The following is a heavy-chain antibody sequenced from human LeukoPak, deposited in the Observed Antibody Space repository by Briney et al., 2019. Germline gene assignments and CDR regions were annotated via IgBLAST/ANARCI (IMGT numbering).Heavy chain of an antibody. Sequence: SGTLSLTCAVSGGSISSGDYYWSWIRQPPGKGLEWIGYIYYSGSTYYNPSLKSRVTMSVDTSKNQFSLELSSVTAADTAVYYCARKPIVNSAWYYFDYWGQGTLVTVSS. CDR2: IYYSGST. J-gene: IGHJ4*02. CDR3: ARKPIVNSAWYYFDY. V-gene: IGHV4-30-4*01. D-gene: IGHD3-22*01. CDR1: GGSISSGDYY.